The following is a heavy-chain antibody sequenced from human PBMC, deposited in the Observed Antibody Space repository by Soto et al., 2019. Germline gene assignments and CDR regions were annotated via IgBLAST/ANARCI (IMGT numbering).Heavy chain of an antibody. Sequence: QLQLQESGPGLVKPSETLSLTCTVSGGSISSSSYYWGWIRQPPGKGLEWIASIDYSGYTYYNPSLKSRVTVSVHTSKTPSSLKLRSVTAADTAVYYCARHGYIYGYNYWGQGTLVTVSS. CDR3: ARHGYIYGYNY. CDR1: GGSISSSSYY. CDR2: IDYSGYT. D-gene: IGHD5-18*01. V-gene: IGHV4-39*01. J-gene: IGHJ4*02.